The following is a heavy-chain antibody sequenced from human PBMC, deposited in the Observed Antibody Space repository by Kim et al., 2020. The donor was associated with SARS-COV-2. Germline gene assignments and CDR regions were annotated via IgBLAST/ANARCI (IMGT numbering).Heavy chain of an antibody. CDR3: ARDDWNFLRPFDY. V-gene: IGHV3-33*01. CDR1: GFTFSSYG. D-gene: IGHD1-7*01. Sequence: GGSLRLSCAASGFTFSSYGMHWVRQAPGKGLEWVAVIWYDGSNKYYADSVKGRFTISRDNSKNTLYLQMNSLRAEDTAVYYCARDDWNFLRPFDYWGQGTLVTVSS. CDR2: IWYDGSNK. J-gene: IGHJ4*02.